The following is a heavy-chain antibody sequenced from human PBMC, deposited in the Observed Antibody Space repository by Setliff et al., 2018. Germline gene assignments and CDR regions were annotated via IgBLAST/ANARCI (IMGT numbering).Heavy chain of an antibody. CDR1: GFTFSSYA. V-gene: IGHV3-23*01. CDR2: ISGSGVST. Sequence: GGSLRLSCAASGFTFSSYAMSWVRQAPGKGLEWVSAISGSGVSTYHADSVKGRFTISRDNSKNTLYLQMNSLRAEDTAVYYCAKLPSLWAVVQTNWFDPWGQGTLVTVSS. CDR3: AKLPSLWAVVQTNWFDP. D-gene: IGHD6-6*01. J-gene: IGHJ5*02.